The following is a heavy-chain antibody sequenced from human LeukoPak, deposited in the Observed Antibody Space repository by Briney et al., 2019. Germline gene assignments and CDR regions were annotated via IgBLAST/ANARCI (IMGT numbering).Heavy chain of an antibody. CDR1: GYSFSSYW. J-gene: IGHJ4*02. V-gene: IGHV5-51*01. Sequence: GESLKISCKGSGYSFSSYWIGWVRQMPGKGLEWMGIIYPADSDTRYSPSFQGQVTISADKSISTAYLQSSSLKASDTAMYYCARSYYHILTGYYCYFFDYWGQGTLVTVFS. CDR3: ARSYYHILTGYYCYFFDY. D-gene: IGHD3-9*01. CDR2: IYPADSDT.